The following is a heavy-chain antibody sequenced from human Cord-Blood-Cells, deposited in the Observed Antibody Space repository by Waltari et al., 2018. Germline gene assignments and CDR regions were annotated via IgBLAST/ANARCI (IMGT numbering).Heavy chain of an antibody. CDR3: AKGRAKSSSTPLV. Sequence: EVQLLESGGGLVQPGGSLRLSCAASGFTFSSYAMSWVRQAPGKGMEWVSAMIGSGGSTYYADSVKGRFTISRDNSKNTLYLQMNSLRAEDTAVYYCAKGRAKSSSTPLVWGQGTTVTVSS. D-gene: IGHD6-13*01. J-gene: IGHJ6*02. CDR1: GFTFSSYA. CDR2: MIGSGGST. V-gene: IGHV3-23*01.